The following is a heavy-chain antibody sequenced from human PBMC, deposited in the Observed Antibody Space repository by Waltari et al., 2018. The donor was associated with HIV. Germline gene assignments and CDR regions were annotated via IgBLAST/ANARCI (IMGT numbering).Heavy chain of an antibody. V-gene: IGHV5-51*01. Sequence: EVQPEQSGAEVKKPGESLKISCKASGYTFTNYWIAWVRQTPGKGLEWMGIIYLDDADTRYSPSFEGHVTISADKSTTTAYLQWTSLRASDNGIYYCARHRLGRSWFDPWGQGTLVTVSS. D-gene: IGHD6-6*01. CDR2: IYLDDADT. CDR1: GYTFTNYW. CDR3: ARHRLGRSWFDP. J-gene: IGHJ5*02.